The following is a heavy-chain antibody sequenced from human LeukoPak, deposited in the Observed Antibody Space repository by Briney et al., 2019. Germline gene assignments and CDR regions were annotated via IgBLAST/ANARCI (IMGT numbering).Heavy chain of an antibody. J-gene: IGHJ3*02. D-gene: IGHD5-18*01. Sequence: PSETLSLTCTVSGGSISSGSYYWSWIRQPAGKGLEWIGRIYTSGSTNYNPSLKSRVTISVDTSKNQFSLKLSSVTAADTAVYYCARYSYGDFDDAFDIWGQGTMVTVSS. CDR2: IYTSGST. V-gene: IGHV4-61*02. CDR3: ARYSYGDFDDAFDI. CDR1: GGSISSGSYY.